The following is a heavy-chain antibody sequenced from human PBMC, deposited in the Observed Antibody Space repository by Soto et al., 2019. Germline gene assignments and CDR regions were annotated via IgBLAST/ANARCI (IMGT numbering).Heavy chain of an antibody. Sequence: SETLSLTWTVSGGSIGSYYWSWIRQPPGKGLEWIGYIYYSGSTNYNPSLKSRVTISVDTSKNQFSLKLSSVTAADTAVYYCARIGDTTSLWFGELSRDYYYYMDVWGKGTTVTVSS. D-gene: IGHD3-10*01. CDR2: IYYSGST. CDR3: ARIGDTTSLWFGELSRDYYYYMDV. V-gene: IGHV4-59*08. J-gene: IGHJ6*03. CDR1: GGSIGSYY.